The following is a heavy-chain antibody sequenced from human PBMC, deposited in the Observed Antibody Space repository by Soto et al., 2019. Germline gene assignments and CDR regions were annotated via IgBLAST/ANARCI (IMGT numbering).Heavy chain of an antibody. CDR2: IRMKGDNYVT. J-gene: IGHJ5*01. CDR3: ARQEKGTCWFDS. D-gene: IGHD1-1*01. CDR1: GFIFSDSV. Sequence: EVQLVESGGGLVQPGGSLKLSCAASGFIFSDSVMHWVRQASGKGLEWVGRIRMKGDNYVTTYIASVKGRFIISRDDSRKMAYLQMNSLKIEDTAMYYCARQEKGTCWFDSWGQGTLVIVSS. V-gene: IGHV3-73*01.